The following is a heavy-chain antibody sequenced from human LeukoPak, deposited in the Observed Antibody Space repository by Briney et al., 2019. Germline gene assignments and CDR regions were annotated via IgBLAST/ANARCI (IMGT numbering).Heavy chain of an antibody. V-gene: IGHV4-34*01. CDR3: ARGLSNRVFDY. CDR1: GGSFSGCY. J-gene: IGHJ4*02. Sequence: SETLSLTCAVYGGSFSGCYWSWIRQPPGKGLEWIGEINHSGSTNYNPSLKSRVTISVDTSKNQFSLKLSSVTAADTAVYYCARGLSNRVFDYWGQGTLVTVSS. CDR2: INHSGST.